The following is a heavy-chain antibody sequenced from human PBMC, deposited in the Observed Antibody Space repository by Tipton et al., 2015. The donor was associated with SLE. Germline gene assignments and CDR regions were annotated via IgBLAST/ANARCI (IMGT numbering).Heavy chain of an antibody. CDR2: IWYDGSNK. J-gene: IGHJ2*01. V-gene: IGHV3-33*01. D-gene: IGHD6-19*01. Sequence: RSLRLSCAASGFTFSSYGMHWVRQAPGKGLEWVAVIWYDGSNKYYADSVKGRFTISRDNAKNSLYLQMNSLRAEDTAVYYCARQNSVAGDWYFDLWGRGTLVTVSS. CDR3: ARQNSVAGDWYFDL. CDR1: GFTFSSYG.